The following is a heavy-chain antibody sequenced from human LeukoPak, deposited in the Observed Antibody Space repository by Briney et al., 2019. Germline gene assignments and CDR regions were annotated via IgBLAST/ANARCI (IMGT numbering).Heavy chain of an antibody. V-gene: IGHV3-74*01. J-gene: IGHJ3*02. Sequence: TGGSLRLSCAASGFAFSSYWMHWVRQAPGKGLVWVSHIKSDGSSTSYADSVKGRFTISRDNAKNTLYLQMNSLRAEDTAVYYCVRDNYRWDIWGQGTMVSVSS. CDR2: IKSDGSST. D-gene: IGHD4-11*01. CDR1: GFAFSSYW. CDR3: VRDNYRWDI.